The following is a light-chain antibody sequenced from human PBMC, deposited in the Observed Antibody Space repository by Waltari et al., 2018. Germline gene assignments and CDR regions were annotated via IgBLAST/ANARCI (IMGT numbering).Light chain of an antibody. CDR1: TRDVGGYNY. V-gene: IGLV2-11*01. Sequence: QSALTQPRSVSGSPGQSVALSCTATTRDVGGYNYVTWYQQHPGKAPQFIIYDVNKRPSGVPCRCSGSKAGNTASLTISGLHSEDEADYYGCSYTAADVVFGGGTKVTVL. CDR2: DVN. J-gene: IGLJ2*01. CDR3: CSYTAADVV.